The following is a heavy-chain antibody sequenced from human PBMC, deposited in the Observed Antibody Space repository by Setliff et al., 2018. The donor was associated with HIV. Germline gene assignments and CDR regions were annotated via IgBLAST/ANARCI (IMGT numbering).Heavy chain of an antibody. CDR1: GGSISTYY. Sequence: SETLSLTCTVSGGSISTYYWSWIRQSPGKGLEWIGYINYSGSTSYNPSLKTRVTVSVDTSKKQFSLKVRSVTAADTAIYYCARDNFVPGLYYIDVWGKGTTVTVSS. J-gene: IGHJ6*03. D-gene: IGHD3-10*02. V-gene: IGHV4-59*01. CDR3: ARDNFVPGLYYIDV. CDR2: INYSGST.